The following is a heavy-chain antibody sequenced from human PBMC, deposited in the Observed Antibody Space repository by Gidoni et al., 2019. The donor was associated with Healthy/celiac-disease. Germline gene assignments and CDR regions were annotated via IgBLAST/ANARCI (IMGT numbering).Heavy chain of an antibody. V-gene: IGHV3-48*01. CDR3: AREEGGGSGSYHIDY. D-gene: IGHD1-26*01. CDR1: GFTFSSYS. J-gene: IGHJ4*02. CDR2: ISSSSSTI. Sequence: EVQLVESGGGLVQPGGSLRLSCAASGFTFSSYSMNWVRQAPGKGLEWVSYISSSSSTIYYADSVKGRFTISRDNAKNSLYLQMNSLRAEDTAVYYCAREEGGGSGSYHIDYWGQGTLVTVSS.